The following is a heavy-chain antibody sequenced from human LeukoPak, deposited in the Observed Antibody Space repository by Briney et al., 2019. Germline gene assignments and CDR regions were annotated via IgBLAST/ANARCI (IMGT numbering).Heavy chain of an antibody. J-gene: IGHJ4*02. Sequence: GGSLRLSCAASGFTFDDYAMHWVRQAPGKGLEWVSGISWNSGSIGYADSVKGRFTISRDNAKNSLYLQMNSLRAEDTALYYCAKVRRGLQLLDYFDYWGQGTLVTVSS. CDR3: AKVRRGLQLLDYFDY. V-gene: IGHV3-9*01. CDR1: GFTFDDYA. D-gene: IGHD5-24*01. CDR2: ISWNSGSI.